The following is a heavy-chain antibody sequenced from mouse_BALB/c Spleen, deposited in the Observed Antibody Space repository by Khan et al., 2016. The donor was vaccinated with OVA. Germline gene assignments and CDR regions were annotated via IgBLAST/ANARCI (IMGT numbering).Heavy chain of an antibody. CDR1: GYSITSDYA. Sequence: VQLKESGPGLVKPSQSLSLTCTVTGYSITSDYAWNWIRQFPGNKLEWMGYISSSGSPNYNPALKSRISITRNTSKNQFFLQLTSVTTEDTATYYCARDGSRYNYAMDYWGQGTSVTVSS. V-gene: IGHV3-2*02. J-gene: IGHJ4*01. CDR3: ARDGSRYNYAMDY. D-gene: IGHD2-3*01. CDR2: ISSSGSP.